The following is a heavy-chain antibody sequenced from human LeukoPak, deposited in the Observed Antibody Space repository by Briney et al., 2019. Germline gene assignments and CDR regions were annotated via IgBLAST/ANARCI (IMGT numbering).Heavy chain of an antibody. CDR3: ARDPEVAGFYYYYYMDV. CDR2: INPNSGGT. V-gene: IGHV1-2*02. J-gene: IGHJ6*03. D-gene: IGHD6-19*01. CDR1: GYTFTGYY. Sequence: ASVKVSCKASGYTFTGYYMHWVRQAPGQGLEWMGWINPNSGGTNYAQKFQGRVTMTRDTSISTAYMELSRLRSDDTAVYYCARDPEVAGFYYYYYMDVWGKGTTVTVSS.